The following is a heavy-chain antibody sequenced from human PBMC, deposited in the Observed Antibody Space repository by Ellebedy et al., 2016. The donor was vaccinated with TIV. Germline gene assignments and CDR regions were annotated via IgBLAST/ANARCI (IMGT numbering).Heavy chain of an antibody. CDR3: ARASAAGTNYYYGMDV. Sequence: GSLRLXCAVYGGSFSGYYWSWIRQPPGKGLEWIGEINHSGSTNYNPSLKSRVTISVDTSKNQFSLKLSSVTAADTAVYYCARASAAGTNYYYGMDVWGQGTTVTVSS. V-gene: IGHV4-34*01. CDR2: INHSGST. J-gene: IGHJ6*02. D-gene: IGHD6-13*01. CDR1: GGSFSGYY.